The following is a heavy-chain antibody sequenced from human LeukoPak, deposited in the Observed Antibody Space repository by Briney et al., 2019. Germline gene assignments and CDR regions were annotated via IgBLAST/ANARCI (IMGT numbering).Heavy chain of an antibody. D-gene: IGHD3-22*01. J-gene: IGHJ4*02. CDR3: AKLDYYDTH. CDR2: ITGSGAST. CDR1: GFTFSSYA. Sequence: GGSLRLSCAASGFTFSSYAMSWVRQAPGKGLEWVSSITGSGASTYYADSVKGRFTISRDNSKNTLYLQMNSLRAEDTAVYYCAKLDYYDTHWGQGTLVTVSS. V-gene: IGHV3-23*01.